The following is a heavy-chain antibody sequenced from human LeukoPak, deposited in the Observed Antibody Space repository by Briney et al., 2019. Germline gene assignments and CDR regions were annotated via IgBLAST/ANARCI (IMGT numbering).Heavy chain of an antibody. CDR1: GYSISSGYY. CDR2: IYHSGST. Sequence: SETLSLTCTVSGYSISSGYYWGWIRQPPGKGLEWIGSIYHSGSTYYNPSLKSRVTISVDTSKNQFSLKLSSVTAADTAVYYCARVWYDSSGYYPYYFDYWGQGTLVTVSS. D-gene: IGHD3-22*01. J-gene: IGHJ4*02. CDR3: ARVWYDSSGYYPYYFDY. V-gene: IGHV4-38-2*02.